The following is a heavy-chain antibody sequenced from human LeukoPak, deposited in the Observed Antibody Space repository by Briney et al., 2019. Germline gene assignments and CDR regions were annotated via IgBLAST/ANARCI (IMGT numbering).Heavy chain of an antibody. CDR2: IYSGGST. CDR3: AKRQRTTGTTYYYYYYMDV. J-gene: IGHJ6*03. CDR1: GFTVSSNY. D-gene: IGHD1-1*01. V-gene: IGHV3-53*01. Sequence: GGSLRLSCAASGFTVSSNYMSWVRQAPGKGLEWVSVIYSGGSTYYADSVKGRFTISRDNSKNTLYLQMNSLRAEDTAVYYCAKRQRTTGTTYYYYYYMDVWGKGTTVTVSS.